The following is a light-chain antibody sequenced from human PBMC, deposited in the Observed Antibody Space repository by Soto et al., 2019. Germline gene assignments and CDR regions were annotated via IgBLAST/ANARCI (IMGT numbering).Light chain of an antibody. CDR3: QQRSNWPVT. V-gene: IGKV3-11*01. CDR2: DAS. Sequence: EIVLTQSPATMSLSPGERATLSCRASQSVSSYLAWYQQKPGQAPRLLIYDASNRATDIPARFSGSGSGTDFTLTISSLEPEDFPVYYCQQRSNWPVTFGQGTKLEIK. J-gene: IGKJ2*01. CDR1: QSVSSY.